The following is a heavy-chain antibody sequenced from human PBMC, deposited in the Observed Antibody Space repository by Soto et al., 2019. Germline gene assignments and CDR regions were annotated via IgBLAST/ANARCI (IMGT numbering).Heavy chain of an antibody. CDR1: GGTFSSYA. V-gene: IGHV1-69*13. CDR2: IIPIFGTA. CDR3: AREQGYSYGPPGSHDAFDI. J-gene: IGHJ3*02. Sequence: ASVKVSCKASGGTFSSYAISWVRQAPGQGLEWMGGIIPIFGTANYAQKFQGRVTITADESTSTAYMELSSLRSEDTAVYYCAREQGYSYGPPGSHDAFDIWGQETMVTVSS. D-gene: IGHD5-18*01.